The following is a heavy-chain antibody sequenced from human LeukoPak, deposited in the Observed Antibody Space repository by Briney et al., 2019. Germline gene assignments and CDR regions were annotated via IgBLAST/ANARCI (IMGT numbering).Heavy chain of an antibody. Sequence: GGSLRLSCAASGFIFSTYGMYWVRQAPGKGLEWVSYISSSGSTIYYADSVKGRFTISRDNAKNSLYLQMNSLRAEDTAVYYCARGQYYFDYWGQGTLVTVSS. CDR2: ISSSGSTI. CDR1: GFIFSTYG. CDR3: ARGQYYFDY. V-gene: IGHV3-48*04. J-gene: IGHJ4*02. D-gene: IGHD5-24*01.